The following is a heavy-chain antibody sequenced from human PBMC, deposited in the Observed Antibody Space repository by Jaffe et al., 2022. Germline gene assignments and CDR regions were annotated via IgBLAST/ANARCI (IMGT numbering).Heavy chain of an antibody. CDR2: IRSKAYGGTT. D-gene: IGHD3-22*01. CDR1: GFTFGDYA. CDR3: TRDDPPNYYYDSSGYDY. Sequence: EVQLVESGGGLVQPGRSLRLSCTASGFTFGDYAMSWVRQAPGKGLEWVGFIRSKAYGGTTEYAASVKGRFTISRDDSKSIAYLQMNSLKTEDTAVYYCTRDDPPNYYYDSSGYDYWGQGTLVTVSS. V-gene: IGHV3-49*04. J-gene: IGHJ4*02.